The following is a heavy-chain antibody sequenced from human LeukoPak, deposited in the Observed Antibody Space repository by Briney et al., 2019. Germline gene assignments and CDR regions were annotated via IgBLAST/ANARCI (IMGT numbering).Heavy chain of an antibody. CDR2: ISIGGSNK. Sequence: PRRTLRLSCAASGFTSRRYAMHSGPDTPAKGLEWVAVISIGGSNKYYAGSVKGRFTISRDNSKNALYLQMNSLRAEDTAVYYCARAGACTNGVCYYYYGMDVWGQGTTVTVSS. J-gene: IGHJ6*02. CDR3: ARAGACTNGVCYYYYGMDV. CDR1: GFTSRRYA. D-gene: IGHD2-8*01. V-gene: IGHV3-30-3*01.